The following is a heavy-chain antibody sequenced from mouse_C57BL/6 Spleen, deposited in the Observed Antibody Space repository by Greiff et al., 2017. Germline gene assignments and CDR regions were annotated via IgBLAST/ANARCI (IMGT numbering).Heavy chain of an antibody. Sequence: EVKLLESGPGLVKPSESLSLSCSVSGYSITSGYYWYLIRQPPGNKLEWMGYIRYDGSTNYNPSLKNRISITRDTSKNQFFLRLNTVTTEDTAAYYCASDSSGYFDDWGKGTTLTVSS. CDR1: GYSITSGYY. D-gene: IGHD3-2*02. CDR3: ASDSSGYFDD. J-gene: IGHJ2*01. V-gene: IGHV3-6*01. CDR2: IRYDGST.